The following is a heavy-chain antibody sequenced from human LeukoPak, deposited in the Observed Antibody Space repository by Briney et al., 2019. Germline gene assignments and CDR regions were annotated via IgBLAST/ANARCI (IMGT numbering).Heavy chain of an antibody. CDR1: GYTFTSYY. V-gene: IGHV1-46*01. CDR2: INPSGGST. Sequence: ASVKVSCKASGYTFTSYYMHWVRQAPGQGLEWMGIINPSGGSTSYAQKFQGRVTMTRDTSTSTVYMELSSLRSEDTAVYYCARDSPHYDILTGYPKAAFDVWGQGTMVTVS. D-gene: IGHD3-9*01. CDR3: ARDSPHYDILTGYPKAAFDV. J-gene: IGHJ3*01.